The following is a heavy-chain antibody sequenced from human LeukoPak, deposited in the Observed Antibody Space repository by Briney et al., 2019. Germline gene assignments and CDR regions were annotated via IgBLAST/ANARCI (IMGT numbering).Heavy chain of an antibody. CDR3: AKVVGLRYFDWLSIRYFQH. J-gene: IGHJ1*01. CDR2: ISGSGGST. V-gene: IGHV3-23*01. D-gene: IGHD3-9*01. CDR1: GFTFSSYA. Sequence: PGGSLRLSCAASGFTFSSYAMSWVRQAPGKGLEWVSAISGSGGSTYYADSVKGRFTNSRDNSKNTLYLQMNSLRAEDTAVYYCAKVVGLRYFDWLSIRYFQHWGQGTLVTVSS.